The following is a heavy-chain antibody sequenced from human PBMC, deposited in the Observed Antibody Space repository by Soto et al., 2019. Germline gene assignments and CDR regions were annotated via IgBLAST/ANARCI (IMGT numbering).Heavy chain of an antibody. D-gene: IGHD2-15*01. CDR3: ARILGYCSGGSCYPSNWFAP. J-gene: IGHJ5*02. CDR1: GYTFTSYG. V-gene: IGHV1-18*01. CDR2: ISAYNGNT. Sequence: ASVKVSCKASGYTFTSYGISWVRQAPGQGLEWMGWISAYNGNTNYAQKLQGRVTMTTDTSTSTAYMELRSLRSDDTAVYYCARILGYCSGGSCYPSNWFAPWGQGTLVTVSS.